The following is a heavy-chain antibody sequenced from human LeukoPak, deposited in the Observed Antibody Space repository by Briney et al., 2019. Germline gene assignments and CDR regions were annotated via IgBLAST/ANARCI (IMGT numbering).Heavy chain of an antibody. CDR3: ARYSGGIAVAGSEWYYFDY. Sequence: PSETLSLTCTVSGGSISSYYWSWIRQPAGKGLEWIGRIYTSGSTNYNPSLKSRVTVSVDTSKNQFSLKLSSVTAADTAVYYCARYSGGIAVAGSEWYYFDYWGQGTLVTVSS. J-gene: IGHJ4*02. D-gene: IGHD6-19*01. CDR1: GGSISSYY. V-gene: IGHV4-4*07. CDR2: IYTSGST.